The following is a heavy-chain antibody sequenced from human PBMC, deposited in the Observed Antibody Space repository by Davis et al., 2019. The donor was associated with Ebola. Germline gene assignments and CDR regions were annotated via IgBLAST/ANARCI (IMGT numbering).Heavy chain of an antibody. V-gene: IGHV3-30*18. J-gene: IGHJ4*02. CDR3: AKDQFQLWLVGSATDY. D-gene: IGHD6-19*01. CDR2: ISYDGSNK. Sequence: GESLKISCAASGFTFSSYGMHWVRQAPGKGLEWVAVISYDGSNKYYADSVKGRFTISRDNSKNTLYLQMNSLRAEDTAVYYCAKDQFQLWLVGSATDYWGQGTLVTVSS. CDR1: GFTFSSYG.